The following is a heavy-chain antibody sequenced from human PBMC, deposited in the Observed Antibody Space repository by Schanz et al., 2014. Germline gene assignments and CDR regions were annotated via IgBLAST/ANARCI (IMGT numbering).Heavy chain of an antibody. CDR2: IYNSGST. CDR1: GGSISSSSYF. J-gene: IGHJ5*02. CDR3: GRHPHYYGSGSGFDP. Sequence: QLQLQESGPGLVKPSETLSLTCTVSGGSISSSSYFWGWIRQPPGKGLEWIGSIYNSGSTYYNPSLKRRVPIPGDTPKTQSSLKLSSVTAADTAVYYCGRHPHYYGSGSGFDPWGQGTLVTVSS. V-gene: IGHV4-39*01. D-gene: IGHD3-10*01.